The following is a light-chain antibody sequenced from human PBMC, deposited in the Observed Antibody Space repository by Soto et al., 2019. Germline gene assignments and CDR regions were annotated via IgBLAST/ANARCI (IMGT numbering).Light chain of an antibody. CDR3: SSYTSSNTYF. J-gene: IGLJ1*01. V-gene: IGLV2-18*02. Sequence: SAPAQPPPPSGAPGQSVTISFPWNRSDVVSYTRVSWYQQPPGTPPKLIIYNASNRPSGVPDRFSGSKSGNTASLTISGLQAEDEADYYCSSYTSSNTYFFGTGTKVTVL. CDR1: RSDVVSYTR. CDR2: NAS.